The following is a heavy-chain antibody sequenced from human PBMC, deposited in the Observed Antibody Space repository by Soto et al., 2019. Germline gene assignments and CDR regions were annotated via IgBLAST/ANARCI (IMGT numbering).Heavy chain of an antibody. J-gene: IGHJ6*02. CDR3: ARVPRGTGTYYYYGMDV. CDR1: GYTFTSYG. D-gene: IGHD1-7*01. CDR2: ISAYNGNT. Sequence: QVQLVQSGAEVKKPGASVKVSCKASGYTFTSYGISWVRQAPGQGLEWMGWISAYNGNTNYAQKLPGRVTMTTDTSTSTAYRELRSLRSDDTAVYYCARVPRGTGTYYYYGMDVWGQGTTVTVYS. V-gene: IGHV1-18*04.